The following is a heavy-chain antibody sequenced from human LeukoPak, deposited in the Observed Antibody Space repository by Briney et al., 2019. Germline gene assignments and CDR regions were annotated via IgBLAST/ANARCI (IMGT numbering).Heavy chain of an antibody. CDR1: GGTFSSYA. CDR3: ARYSGSSYYFDY. CDR2: IIPIFGTA. V-gene: IGHV1-69*13. J-gene: IGHJ4*02. Sequence: ASVKVSCKASGGTFSSYAISWVRQAPGQGLEWMGGIIPIFGTANYAQKFQGRVTITADESTSTAYMELSSLRSEDTAVYYCARYSGSSYYFDYWGQGTLVTVSS. D-gene: IGHD1-26*01.